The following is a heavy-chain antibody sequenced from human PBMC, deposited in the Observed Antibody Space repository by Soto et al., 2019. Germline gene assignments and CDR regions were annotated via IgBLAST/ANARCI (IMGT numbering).Heavy chain of an antibody. D-gene: IGHD3-3*01. V-gene: IGHV3-23*01. CDR1: GFTFSSYA. Sequence: GGSLRLSCAASGFTFSSYAMSWVRQAPGKGLEWVSAISGSGGSTYYADSVKGRFTISRDNSKNTLYLQMNSLRAEDTAVYYCANANGKSGYSPWYFDYWGQGTLVTVSS. J-gene: IGHJ4*02. CDR2: ISGSGGST. CDR3: ANANGKSGYSPWYFDY.